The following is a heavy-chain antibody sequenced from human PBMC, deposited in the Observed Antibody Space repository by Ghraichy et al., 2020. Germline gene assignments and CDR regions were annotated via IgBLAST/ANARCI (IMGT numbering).Heavy chain of an antibody. CDR3: AKKFYYGSESTSDLFDY. CDR1: RFTFSTYA. V-gene: IGHV3-23*01. D-gene: IGHD3-10*01. J-gene: IGHJ4*02. Sequence: GESLNISCAASRFTFSTYAMSWVRQAPGKGPEWVSAISGNGASTNYADPVRGRFTISRDNSKNTLYLQMNSLRGEETAVYYCAKKFYYGSESTSDLFDYWGQGTLVSVSS. CDR2: ISGNGAST.